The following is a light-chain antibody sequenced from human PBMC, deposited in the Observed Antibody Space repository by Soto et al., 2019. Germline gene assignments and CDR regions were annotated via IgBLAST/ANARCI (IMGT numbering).Light chain of an antibody. CDR3: SSFAGTYSLYI. CDR1: SNDVGAYDH. J-gene: IGLJ1*01. CDR2: DVN. Sequence: QSALTQPLSVSGSPGQSVAISYTGTSNDVGAYDHVSWYQHSPDKAPKLLIFDVNKRPSGVPDRFSGSKSGNTASLTISGLQAYYEAEYFCSSFAGTYSLYIFGSGTKLTVL. V-gene: IGLV2-11*01.